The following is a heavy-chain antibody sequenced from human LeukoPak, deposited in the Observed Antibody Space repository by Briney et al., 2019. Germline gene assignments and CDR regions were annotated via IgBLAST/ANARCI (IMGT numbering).Heavy chain of an antibody. CDR3: ARRITTRWFDP. D-gene: IGHD3-22*01. V-gene: IGHV4-30-2*01. CDR1: GGSISSGGYS. Sequence: SETLSLTCAVSGGSISSGGYSWSWIRQPPGKGLEWIGYIYHSGSTYYNPSLKSRVTISVDRSKNQFSLKLGSVTAADTAVYYCARRITTRWFDPWGQGTLVTVSS. CDR2: IYHSGST. J-gene: IGHJ5*02.